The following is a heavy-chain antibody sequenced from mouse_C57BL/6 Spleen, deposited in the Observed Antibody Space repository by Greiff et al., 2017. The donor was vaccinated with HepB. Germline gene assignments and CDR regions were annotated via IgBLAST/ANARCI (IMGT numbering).Heavy chain of an antibody. Sequence: EVQLEESGPGLVKPSQSLSLTCSVTGYSITSGYYWNWIRQFPGNKLEWMGYISYDGNNNYNPTLKNRTSITRDTSTNQFFLKLNSVTTEDTATYYCARDGDYYGSSETYYFDYWGQGTTLTVSS. CDR1: GYSITSGYY. D-gene: IGHD1-1*01. CDR2: ISYDGNN. J-gene: IGHJ2*01. V-gene: IGHV3-6*01. CDR3: ARDGDYYGSSETYYFDY.